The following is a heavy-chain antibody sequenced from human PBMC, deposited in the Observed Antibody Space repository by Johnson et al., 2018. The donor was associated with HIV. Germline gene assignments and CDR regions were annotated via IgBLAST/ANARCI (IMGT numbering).Heavy chain of an antibody. Sequence: VQLLESGGGVVQPGRSLRLSCAASGFTFSSYAMHWVRQAPGKGLEWVAVISYDGTNKYYADSVKGRFTISRDNSKNTLSLQMISLRAEDTAMYYCAKARSLLDYGGFDAFDIWGQGTLVIVSS. CDR1: GFTFSSYA. CDR3: AKARSLLDYGGFDAFDI. V-gene: IGHV3-30-3*01. D-gene: IGHD4-23*01. CDR2: ISYDGTNK. J-gene: IGHJ3*02.